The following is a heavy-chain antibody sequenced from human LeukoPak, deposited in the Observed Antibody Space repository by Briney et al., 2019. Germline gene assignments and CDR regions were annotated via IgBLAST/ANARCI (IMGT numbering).Heavy chain of an antibody. V-gene: IGHV4-38-2*02. D-gene: IGHD3-10*01. J-gene: IGHJ4*02. CDR2: IYHSGST. CDR1: GYSISSNYY. CDR3: ARETPYGSGSYPFDY. Sequence: SETLSLTCTVSGYSISSNYYWGWIRQPPGKGLEWIGSIYHSGSTYYNPSLKSRVTISVGTSKNQFSLKLSSVTAADTAVYYCARETPYGSGSYPFDYWGQGILVTVSS.